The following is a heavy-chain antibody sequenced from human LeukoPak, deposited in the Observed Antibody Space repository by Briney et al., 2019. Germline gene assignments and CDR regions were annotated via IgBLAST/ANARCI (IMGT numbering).Heavy chain of an antibody. CDR2: IYDGGNT. V-gene: IGHV4-38-2*02. D-gene: IGHD2-21*01. CDR3: ARDRDLRWFYY. Sequence: SETLSLICSASYSMSSSFSWGWIRQSPGKGLEWIGSIYDGGNTYYNPSLKSRVTMSVDTSKNQFSLKLNSVTAADTAVYYCARDRDLRWFYYWGQGTLVTVSS. J-gene: IGHJ4*02. CDR1: YSMSSSFS.